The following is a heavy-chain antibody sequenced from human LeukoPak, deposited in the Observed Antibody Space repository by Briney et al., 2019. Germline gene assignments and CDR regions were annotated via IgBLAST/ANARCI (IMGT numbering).Heavy chain of an antibody. CDR1: GFTFSGHG. V-gene: IGHV3-33*01. CDR2: IWYDGSNK. D-gene: IGHD4-17*01. Sequence: GGSLTLSCAASGFTFSGHGLHWVRQAPGKGLEWLAVIWYDGSNKHYADSLKGRFTISRDNSRNTLYLQMNSLKVEDTAIYYCARGAYGDYNFEDVLYLDYWGQGTLVTVSS. CDR3: ARGAYGDYNFEDVLYLDY. J-gene: IGHJ4*02.